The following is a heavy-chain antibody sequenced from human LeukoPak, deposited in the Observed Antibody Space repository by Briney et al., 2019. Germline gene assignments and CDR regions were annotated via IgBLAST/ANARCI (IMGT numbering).Heavy chain of an antibody. J-gene: IGHJ4*02. D-gene: IGHD2-8*01. CDR2: ISYDGSNK. CDR1: GYTFSSYG. Sequence: GGSLRLSCAASGYTFSSYGMHWVRQAPGKGLEWVAVISYDGSNKYYADSVKGRFTISRDNSKNTLYLQMNSLRAEDTAVYYCARAGYCTNGVCYTGGIPPAYWGQGTLVTVSS. V-gene: IGHV3-30*03. CDR3: ARAGYCTNGVCYTGGIPPAY.